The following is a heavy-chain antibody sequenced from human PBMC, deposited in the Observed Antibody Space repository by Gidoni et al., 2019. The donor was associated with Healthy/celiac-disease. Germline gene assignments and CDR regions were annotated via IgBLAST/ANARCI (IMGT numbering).Heavy chain of an antibody. CDR3: ARDGIVVVAATLGYYYGMDV. V-gene: IGHV4-61*01. CDR2: IYYSGST. Sequence: QVQLQESGPGLVKPSETLSLTCTVSGGSVSSGSYSWSWIRQPPGKGLEWIGYIYYSGSTNHNPSIKSRVTMSVDTSKNQFSLKLSSVTAADTAVYYCARDGIVVVAATLGYYYGMDVWGQGTTVTVSS. D-gene: IGHD2-15*01. J-gene: IGHJ6*02. CDR1: GGSVSSGSYS.